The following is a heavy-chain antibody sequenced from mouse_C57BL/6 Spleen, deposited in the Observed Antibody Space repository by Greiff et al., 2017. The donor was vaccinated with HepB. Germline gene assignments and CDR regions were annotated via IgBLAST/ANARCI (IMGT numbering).Heavy chain of an antibody. V-gene: IGHV1-55*01. CDR2: IYPGSGST. CDR3: ARHYDYDDAMDY. J-gene: IGHJ4*01. CDR1: GYTFTSYW. Sequence: QVQLQQPGAELVKPGASVKMSCKASGYTFTSYWITWVKQRPGQGLEWIGDIYPGSGSTNYNEKFKSKATLTVDTSYSTAYMQLSSLTSEDSAVYYCARHYDYDDAMDYRGQGNSVTVSS. D-gene: IGHD2-4*01.